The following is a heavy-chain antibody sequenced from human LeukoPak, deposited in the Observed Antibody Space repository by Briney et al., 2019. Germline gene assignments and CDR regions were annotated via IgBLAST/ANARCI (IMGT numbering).Heavy chain of an antibody. Sequence: SQTLSLTCAVSGGSISSGGYSWSWIRQPPGKGLEWIGYIYHSGSTYYNPSLKSRVTISVDRSKNQFSLKLSSVTAAGTAVYYCARAGGGFDYWGQGTLVTVSS. CDR1: GGSISSGGYS. CDR3: ARAGGGFDY. J-gene: IGHJ4*02. V-gene: IGHV4-30-2*01. D-gene: IGHD3-10*01. CDR2: IYHSGST.